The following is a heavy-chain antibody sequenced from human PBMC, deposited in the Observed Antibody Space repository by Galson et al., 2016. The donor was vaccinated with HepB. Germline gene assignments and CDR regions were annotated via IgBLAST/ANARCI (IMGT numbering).Heavy chain of an antibody. V-gene: IGHV3-11*01. CDR1: GFIFSDNY. J-gene: IGHJ4*02. CDR2: SGSSGSPI. D-gene: IGHD3-16*01. Sequence: SLRLSCAASGFIFSDNYMTWIRQAPGQGLEWISYSGSSGSPIYYADSVKGRFTISRDYAKSSLYLQMNSLRADDTAVYYCARGASPGLIDYWGRGTLVTVSS. CDR3: ARGASPGLIDY.